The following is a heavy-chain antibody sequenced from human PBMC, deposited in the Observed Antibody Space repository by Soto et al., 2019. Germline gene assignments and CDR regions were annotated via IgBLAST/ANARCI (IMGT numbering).Heavy chain of an antibody. Sequence: PGGSLRLSCAASGFTFSSYSMNWVRQAPGKGLEWVSYISSSSSTIYYADSVEGRFTISRDNAKNSLYLQMNSLRAEDTAVYYCAKHLVPHGGVWGKGTTVTVSS. V-gene: IGHV3-48*01. CDR2: ISSSSSTI. CDR3: AKHLVPHGGV. CDR1: GFTFSSYS. J-gene: IGHJ6*04.